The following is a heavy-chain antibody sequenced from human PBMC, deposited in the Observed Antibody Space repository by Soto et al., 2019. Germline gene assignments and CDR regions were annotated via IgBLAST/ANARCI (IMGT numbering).Heavy chain of an antibody. Sequence: GGSLRLSCAASGFIFENFGMSWVRQAPGKWLDWISSISGSGLKKYYADSVKGRSTISRDNSKSTVYLELNNLSAEDTAVYHCAKNQGVELVPLATVDWFDPWGQGSVVTVSS. D-gene: IGHD1-26*01. V-gene: IGHV3-23*01. CDR1: GFIFENFG. CDR2: ISGSGLKK. CDR3: AKNQGVELVPLATVDWFDP. J-gene: IGHJ5*02.